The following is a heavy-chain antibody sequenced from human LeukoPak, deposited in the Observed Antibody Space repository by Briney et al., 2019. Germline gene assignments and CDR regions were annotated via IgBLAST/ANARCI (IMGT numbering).Heavy chain of an antibody. V-gene: IGHV1-18*01. CDR3: ARDRVDSSGPYDAFDI. CDR1: GYTFTSDG. J-gene: IGHJ3*02. Sequence: ASVKVSCKASGYTFTSDGISWVRQAPGQGLEWMGWISAYNGNTNYAQKLQGRVTMTTDTSTSTAYMELRSLRSDDTAVYYCARDRVDSSGPYDAFDIWGQGTMVTVSS. CDR2: ISAYNGNT. D-gene: IGHD3-22*01.